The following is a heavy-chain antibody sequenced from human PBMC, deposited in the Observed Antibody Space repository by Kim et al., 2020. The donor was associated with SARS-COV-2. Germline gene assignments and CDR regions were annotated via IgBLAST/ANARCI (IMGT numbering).Heavy chain of an antibody. CDR3: ARDGGGHLIRGYFDL. Sequence: SETLSLTCTASGDSIKSYFWSWIRQPPGKGLEWIGFIYDSGSTNYSPSLKSRVTISLDTSKNHLSLKLNSVTVADTAVYFCARDGGGHLIRGYFDLWGRGTLVTVSS. CDR2: IYDSGST. J-gene: IGHJ2*01. CDR1: GDSIKSYF. D-gene: IGHD2-8*01. V-gene: IGHV4-59*01.